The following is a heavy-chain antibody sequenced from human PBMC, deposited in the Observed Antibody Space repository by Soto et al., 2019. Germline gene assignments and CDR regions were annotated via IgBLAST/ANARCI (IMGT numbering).Heavy chain of an antibody. Sequence: QVQLVESGGGVVQPGRSLRLSCAASGFTFSSYAMHWVRQAPGKGLEWVAVISYDGSNKYYADSVKGRFTISRDNSKNTLYLQMNSLRAEDTAVYYWARGCSGGSCIDAFDIWGQGTMVTVSS. CDR1: GFTFSSYA. CDR2: ISYDGSNK. V-gene: IGHV3-30-3*01. D-gene: IGHD2-15*01. J-gene: IGHJ3*02. CDR3: ARGCSGGSCIDAFDI.